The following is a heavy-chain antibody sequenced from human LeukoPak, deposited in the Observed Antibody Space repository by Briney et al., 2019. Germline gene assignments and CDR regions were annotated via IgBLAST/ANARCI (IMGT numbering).Heavy chain of an antibody. CDR1: GFTFSIYA. D-gene: IGHD4-23*01. CDR2: ITSTTSST. J-gene: IGHJ3*01. Sequence: PGGSLRLSCAASGFTFSIYAMHWVRQAPGKGLEWVSTITSTTSSTSHADSVKGRFTISRDNSKRTLYLQMNSLRAEDTAMYYCAKDPNGDYVGAFDFWGQGTLVTVSS. CDR3: AKDPNGDYVGAFDF. V-gene: IGHV3-23*01.